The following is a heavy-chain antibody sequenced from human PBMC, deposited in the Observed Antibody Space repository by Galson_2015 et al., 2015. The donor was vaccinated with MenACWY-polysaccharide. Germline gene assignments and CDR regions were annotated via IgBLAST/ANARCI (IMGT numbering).Heavy chain of an antibody. V-gene: IGHV4-39*01. CDR2: IYYRGST. CDR1: GGSISSRNYY. Sequence: ETLSLTCTVSGGSISSRNYYWGWICQPPGKGLEWIGSIYYRGSTYYNPSLKSRVTISVDTSKNQFSLKLSSVTAADTAVYYCARAAAGPGYWYFDLWGRGTLVTVSS. J-gene: IGHJ2*01. D-gene: IGHD6-13*01. CDR3: ARAAAGPGYWYFDL.